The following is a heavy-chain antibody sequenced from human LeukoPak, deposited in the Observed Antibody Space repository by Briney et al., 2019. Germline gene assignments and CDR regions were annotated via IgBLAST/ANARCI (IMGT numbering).Heavy chain of an antibody. V-gene: IGHV1-2*02. J-gene: IGHJ4*02. D-gene: IGHD3-10*01. Sequence: GSVKVSCKASGYTFTGYYMHWVRQAPGQGLEWMGWINPNSGGTNYAQKFQGRVTMTRDTSVSTAYMELSRLRSDDTAVYYCASTNPLWFGELTSPPFDYWGQGTLVTVSS. CDR1: GYTFTGYY. CDR2: INPNSGGT. CDR3: ASTNPLWFGELTSPPFDY.